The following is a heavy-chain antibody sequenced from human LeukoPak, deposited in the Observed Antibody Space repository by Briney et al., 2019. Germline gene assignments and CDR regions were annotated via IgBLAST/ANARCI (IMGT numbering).Heavy chain of an antibody. J-gene: IGHJ5*02. V-gene: IGHV3-30-3*01. Sequence: GGSLRLSCAASGFTFSSYAMHWVRQAPGKGLEWVAVISYDRSNKYYADSVKGRFTISRDNSKNTLYLQMNSLRAEDTAVYYCAREPEEGNWFDPWGQGTLVTVSS. CDR1: GFTFSSYA. CDR3: AREPEEGNWFDP. CDR2: ISYDRSNK.